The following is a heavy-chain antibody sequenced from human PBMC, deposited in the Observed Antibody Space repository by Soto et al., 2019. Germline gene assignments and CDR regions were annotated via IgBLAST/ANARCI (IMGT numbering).Heavy chain of an antibody. D-gene: IGHD3-22*01. Sequence: QVQLVQSRAEVKKPGSSVRVSCKASGGTPSNSAFSWVRQAPGQGLEWMGGIIPVFGIVKYAQNHEGRVTITADESTKTSYMEMSSLRYEDRAVYYCASSRIVLVVSRAFYGMDVWVEWTTVTVSS. J-gene: IGHJ6*04. V-gene: IGHV1-69*01. CDR1: GGTPSNSA. CDR3: ASSRIVLVVSRAFYGMDV. CDR2: IIPVFGIV.